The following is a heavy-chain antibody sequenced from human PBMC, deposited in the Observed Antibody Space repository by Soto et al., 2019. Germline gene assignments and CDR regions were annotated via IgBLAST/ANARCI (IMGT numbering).Heavy chain of an antibody. V-gene: IGHV1-69*13. Sequence: SVKVSCKASGYTFTSYGISWVRQAPGQGLEWMGGIIPIFGTANYAQKFQGRVTITADESTSTAYMELSSLRSEDTAVYYCARAMPSSSSWYDYWGQGTLVTVSS. D-gene: IGHD6-6*01. CDR1: GYTFTSYG. CDR2: IIPIFGTA. J-gene: IGHJ4*02. CDR3: ARAMPSSSSWYDY.